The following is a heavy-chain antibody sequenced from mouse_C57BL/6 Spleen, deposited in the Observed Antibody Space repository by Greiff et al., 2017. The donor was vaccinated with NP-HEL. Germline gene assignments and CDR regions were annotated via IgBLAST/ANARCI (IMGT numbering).Heavy chain of an antibody. V-gene: IGHV1-50*01. CDR2: IDPSDSYT. Sequence: QVQLQQPGAELVKPGASVKLSCKASGYTFTSYWMQWVKQRPGQGLEWIGEIDPSDSYTNYNQKFKGKATLTVDTSSSTAYMQLSSLTSEDAAVYYCARKDRPYFDYWGQGTTLTVSS. CDR3: ARKDRPYFDY. J-gene: IGHJ2*01. CDR1: GYTFTSYW. D-gene: IGHD2-14*01.